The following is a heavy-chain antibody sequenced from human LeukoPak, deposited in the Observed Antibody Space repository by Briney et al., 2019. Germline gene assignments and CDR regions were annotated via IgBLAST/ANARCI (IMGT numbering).Heavy chain of an antibody. V-gene: IGHV3-53*01. J-gene: IGHJ3*02. Sequence: GGSLRLSCAASGFTFSGYAMSWVRQAPGKGLEWVSVIYSGGSTYYADSVKGRFTISRDNSKNTLYLQMNSLRAEDTAVYYCARDRAQSPYGSGSWPDAFDIWGQGTMVTVSS. CDR1: GFTFSGYA. D-gene: IGHD3-10*01. CDR2: IYSGGST. CDR3: ARDRAQSPYGSGSWPDAFDI.